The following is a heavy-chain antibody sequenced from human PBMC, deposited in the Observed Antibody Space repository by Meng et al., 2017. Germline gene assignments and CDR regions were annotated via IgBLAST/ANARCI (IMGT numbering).Heavy chain of an antibody. CDR1: GFTFSDYY. V-gene: IGHV3-11*01. J-gene: IGHJ3*02. Sequence: GESLKISCAASGFTFSDYYMSWVRQAPGKGLEWVSYISSSGSTIYYADSVKGRFTISRDNAKNTLYLQMNSLRAEDTAVYYCASEPGIAAAGYPHNAFDIWGQGTMVTVSS. D-gene: IGHD6-13*01. CDR2: ISSSGSTI. CDR3: ASEPGIAAAGYPHNAFDI.